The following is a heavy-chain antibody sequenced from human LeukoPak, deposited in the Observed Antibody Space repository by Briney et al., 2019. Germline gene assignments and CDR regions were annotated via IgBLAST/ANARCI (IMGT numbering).Heavy chain of an antibody. CDR1: GGSINSGGYY. CDR2: IYYSGST. J-gene: IGHJ3*02. V-gene: IGHV4-31*03. D-gene: IGHD4-17*01. CDR3: ARQTTVTSRGAFDI. Sequence: SETLSLTCTVSGGSINSGGYYWTWIRQHPGKGLEWIGNIYYSGSTYFNPSLKTRITISIDTSKNQFSLKLSSVTAADTAVYHCARQTTVTSRGAFDIWGQGTMVTVSS.